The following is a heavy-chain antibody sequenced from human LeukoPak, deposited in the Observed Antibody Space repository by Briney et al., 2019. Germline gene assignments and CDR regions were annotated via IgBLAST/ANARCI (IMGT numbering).Heavy chain of an antibody. Sequence: ASVKVSCKASGYTFTSYDINWVRQAAGQGLEWMGWMNPNNGNTGYAQKFQGRVTMTRSTSISTAYMELSSLRSEDTAVYYCARLASSSWPLYYYYGMDVWGQGTTVTVSS. V-gene: IGHV1-8*01. CDR1: GYTFTSYD. J-gene: IGHJ6*02. CDR2: MNPNNGNT. CDR3: ARLASSSWPLYYYYGMDV. D-gene: IGHD6-13*01.